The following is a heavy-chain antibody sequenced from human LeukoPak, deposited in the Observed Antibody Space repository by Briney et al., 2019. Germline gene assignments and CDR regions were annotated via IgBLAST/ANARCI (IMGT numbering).Heavy chain of an antibody. J-gene: IGHJ4*02. Sequence: HPGGSLRLSCAASGFTFSGYAMHWVRQAPGKGLEWVAVISYDGSNKYYADSVKGRSTISRDNSKNTLYLQMNSLRAEDTAAYYCARWGSGTGGWGQGTLVTVSS. CDR2: ISYDGSNK. CDR3: ARWGSGTGG. CDR1: GFTFSGYA. V-gene: IGHV3-30*04. D-gene: IGHD3-10*01.